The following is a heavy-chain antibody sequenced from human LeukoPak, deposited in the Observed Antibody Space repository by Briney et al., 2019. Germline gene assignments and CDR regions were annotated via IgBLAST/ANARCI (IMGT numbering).Heavy chain of an antibody. Sequence: PSETLSLTCTVSGGSISSYYWSWIRQPPGKGLEWIGSIYHSGSTYYNPSLKSRVTISVDTSKNQFSLKLSSVTAADTAVYYCARDRAPAAGTDNWFDPWGQGTLVTVSS. J-gene: IGHJ5*02. CDR3: ARDRAPAAGTDNWFDP. CDR1: GGSISSYY. V-gene: IGHV4-38-2*02. CDR2: IYHSGST. D-gene: IGHD6-13*01.